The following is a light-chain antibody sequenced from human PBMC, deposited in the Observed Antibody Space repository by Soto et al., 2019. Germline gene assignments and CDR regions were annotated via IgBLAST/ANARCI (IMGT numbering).Light chain of an antibody. J-gene: IGKJ4*01. CDR3: QQYNSWPLLT. CDR1: QSVSSS. V-gene: IGKV3-15*01. CDR2: GAS. Sequence: EIVMTQSPASQSVSPGERVTLSCRASQSVSSSLAWYQQNPGQAPRLLIYGASTRATGIPDRFSGSGSGTEFTLTIASLQPEDFAIYYCQQYNSWPLLTFGGGTKVDIK.